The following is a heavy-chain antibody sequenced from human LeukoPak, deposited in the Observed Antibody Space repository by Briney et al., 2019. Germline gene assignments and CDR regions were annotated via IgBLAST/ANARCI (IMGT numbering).Heavy chain of an antibody. CDR2: ISSSSSYI. Sequence: PGGSLRLSCAASGFTFDDYAMHWVRQAPGKGLEWVSSISSSSSYIYYADSVKGRFTISRDNAKNSLYLQMNSLRAEDTAVYYCASRNHLDYWGQGTLVTVSS. CDR1: GFTFDDYA. CDR3: ASRNHLDY. J-gene: IGHJ4*02. D-gene: IGHD1-14*01. V-gene: IGHV3-21*01.